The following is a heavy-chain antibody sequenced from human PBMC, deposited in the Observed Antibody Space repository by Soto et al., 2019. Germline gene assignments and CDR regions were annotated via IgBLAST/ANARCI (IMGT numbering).Heavy chain of an antibody. Sequence: QITLKESGPTLVKPTQTLTLTCTFSGFSLTTRGVGVGWIRQPPGKALECLALIYWDDDKRYSPSLQSRLSPPKATSKNQVVLTMTNVDPVDTATYYCAHIPNYYQYDWFDPWGQGTLVSVSS. CDR3: AHIPNYYQYDWFDP. V-gene: IGHV2-5*02. CDR2: IYWDDDK. J-gene: IGHJ5*02. D-gene: IGHD3-16*01. CDR1: GFSLTTRGVG.